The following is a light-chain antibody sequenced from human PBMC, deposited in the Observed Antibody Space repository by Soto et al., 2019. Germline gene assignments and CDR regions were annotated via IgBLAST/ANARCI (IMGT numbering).Light chain of an antibody. V-gene: IGLV2-8*01. J-gene: IGLJ1*01. CDR3: TSYAGGNNV. CDR2: EVN. Sequence: QSALTQPPSASGSPGQSVTISCTGTSSDDGGYNYVSWYQQYPGKVPKLMIYEVNKRPSGVPERFSGSKSGNTASLTVSGLQAEDEADYYCTSYAGGNNVFGTGTKLTVL. CDR1: SSDDGGYNY.